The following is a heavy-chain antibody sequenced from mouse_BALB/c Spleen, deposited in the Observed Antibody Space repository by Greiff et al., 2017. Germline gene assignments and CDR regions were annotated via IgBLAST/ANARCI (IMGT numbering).Heavy chain of an antibody. CDR3: TEGIYYGNYFDD. CDR2: IYPGNSDT. J-gene: IGHJ2*01. V-gene: IGHV1-5*01. CDR1: GYTFTSYW. Sequence: EVKLQESGTVLARPGASVKMSCKASGYTFTSYWMHWVKQRPGQGLEWIGAIYPGNSDTSYNQKFKGKAKLTAVTSTSTAYMELSSLTNEDSAVYYCTEGIYYGNYFDDWGQGTTLTVSS. D-gene: IGHD2-1*01.